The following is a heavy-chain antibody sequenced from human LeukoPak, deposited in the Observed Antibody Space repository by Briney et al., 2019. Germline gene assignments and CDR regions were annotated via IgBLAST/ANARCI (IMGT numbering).Heavy chain of an antibody. CDR1: GFTFSSYA. D-gene: IGHD6-19*01. J-gene: IGHJ6*02. CDR2: ISYDGSNK. CDR3: ARGWGRLQWLAYCYYYGMDV. Sequence: PGRSLRLSCAASGFTFSSYAMHWVRQAPGKGLEWVAVISYDGSNKYYADSVKGRFTISRDNSKNTLYLQMNSLRAEDTAVYYCARGWGRLQWLAYCYYYGMDVWGQGTTVTVSS. V-gene: IGHV3-30-3*01.